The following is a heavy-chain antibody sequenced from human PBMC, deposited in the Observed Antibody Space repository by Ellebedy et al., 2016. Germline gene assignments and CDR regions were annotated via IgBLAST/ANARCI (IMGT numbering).Heavy chain of an antibody. Sequence: GGSLRLSXAASGFTFDDYTMHWVRQAPGKGLEWVSLISWDGGSTYYADSVKGRFTISRGNSKNSLYLQMNSLRTEDTALYYCAKGDRLSGSFTFDYWGQGTLVTVSS. V-gene: IGHV3-43*01. CDR1: GFTFDDYT. CDR2: ISWDGGST. J-gene: IGHJ4*02. D-gene: IGHD1-26*01. CDR3: AKGDRLSGSFTFDY.